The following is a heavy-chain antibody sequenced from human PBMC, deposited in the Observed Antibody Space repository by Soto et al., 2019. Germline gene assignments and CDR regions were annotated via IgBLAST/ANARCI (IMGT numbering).Heavy chain of an antibody. CDR1: GFTFSSYW. D-gene: IGHD2-15*01. Sequence: EVQLVESGGGLVQPGGSLRLSCAASGFTFSSYWMHWVRQAPGKALVWVSRINSDGSSTTYADSVKGRFTISRDNAKNTRFLPMCSPRAEGTAVYYCASVYCRGGSCHHLAYWGQGTLVTVSS. CDR3: ASVYCRGGSCHHLAY. J-gene: IGHJ4*02. V-gene: IGHV3-74*01. CDR2: INSDGSST.